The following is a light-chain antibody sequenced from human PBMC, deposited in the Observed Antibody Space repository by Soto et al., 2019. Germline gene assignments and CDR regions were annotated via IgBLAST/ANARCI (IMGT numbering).Light chain of an antibody. V-gene: IGLV2-23*02. CDR3: CAYAGSITFVV. J-gene: IGLJ2*01. CDR2: EVS. CDR1: SSDFGSYNL. Sequence: QSALTQPASVSGSPGQSITISCTGTSSDFGSYNLVSWYQPHPGKAPKLMIYEVSKRPSGVSNRFSGSKSGNTASLTISGLQAEDEAYYYGCAYAGSITFVVFGGGTKLTVL.